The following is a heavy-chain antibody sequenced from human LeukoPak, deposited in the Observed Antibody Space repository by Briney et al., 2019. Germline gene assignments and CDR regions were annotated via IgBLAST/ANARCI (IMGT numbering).Heavy chain of an antibody. V-gene: IGHV4-38-2*02. CDR2: INKSGNT. J-gene: IGHJ4*02. CDR3: ARSRGRLAQLDF. D-gene: IGHD6-25*01. Sequence: SETLSLTCTVSGYSIRTDYYWGWIRQPPGKGPQWIGTINKSGNTYYNPSLKSRVTISVDTSKNQFSLKLRSVTAADTAVYYCARSRGRLAQLDFWGQGTLVTVSS. CDR1: GYSIRTDYY.